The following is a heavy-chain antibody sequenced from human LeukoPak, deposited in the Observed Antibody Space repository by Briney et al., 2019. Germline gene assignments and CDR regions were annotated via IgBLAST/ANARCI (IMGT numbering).Heavy chain of an antibody. Sequence: SVKVSCKASGGTLSSYAISWVRQAPGQGLEWMGGIIPIFGTANYAQKFQGRVTITADESTSTAYMELSSLKSEDTAVYYCARASSSWSTAFDYWGQGTLVTVSS. CDR1: GGTLSSYA. CDR2: IIPIFGTA. D-gene: IGHD6-13*01. CDR3: ARASSSWSTAFDY. V-gene: IGHV1-69*13. J-gene: IGHJ4*02.